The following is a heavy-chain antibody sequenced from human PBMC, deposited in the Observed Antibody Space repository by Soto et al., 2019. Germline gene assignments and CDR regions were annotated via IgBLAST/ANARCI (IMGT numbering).Heavy chain of an antibody. CDR2: ISGSGGST. Sequence: EVQLLESGGGLVQPGGSLRLSCAASGFTFSSYAMSWVRQAPGKGLEWVSAISGSGGSTYYADSVKGRFTISRDNSKHTLYLXMNSLRAEDTAVYYCAKDGGYSYGYSPRYYYGMDVWGQGTTVTVSS. J-gene: IGHJ6*02. D-gene: IGHD5-18*01. CDR3: AKDGGYSYGYSPRYYYGMDV. CDR1: GFTFSSYA. V-gene: IGHV3-23*01.